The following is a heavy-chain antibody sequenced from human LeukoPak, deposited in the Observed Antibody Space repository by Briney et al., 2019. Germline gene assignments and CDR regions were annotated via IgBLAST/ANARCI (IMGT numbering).Heavy chain of an antibody. V-gene: IGHV3-33*01. Sequence: GRSLRLSCAASGFTFSSYGMPWVRQAPGKGLEWVAVIWYDGSNKYYADSVKGRFTISRDNSKNTLYLQMNSLRAEDTAVYYCARGDVLRYFDWLLDFDYWGQGTLVTVSS. D-gene: IGHD3-9*01. J-gene: IGHJ4*02. CDR2: IWYDGSNK. CDR1: GFTFSSYG. CDR3: ARGDVLRYFDWLLDFDY.